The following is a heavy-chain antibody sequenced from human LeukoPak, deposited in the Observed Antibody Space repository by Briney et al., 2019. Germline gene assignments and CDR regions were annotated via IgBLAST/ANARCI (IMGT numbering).Heavy chain of an antibody. CDR1: GFTFSNSW. V-gene: IGHV3-7*01. J-gene: IGHJ6*02. Sequence: GGSPRLSCAASGFTFSNSWMSWVRQAPGKELEWVANIKEDGSEKYYVDSVKGRFSISRDNAKKSLYLQMNSLRAEDTAVYYCATYTNWVAGDVWGQGTTVSVSS. CDR2: IKEDGSEK. CDR3: ATYTNWVAGDV. D-gene: IGHD1-1*01.